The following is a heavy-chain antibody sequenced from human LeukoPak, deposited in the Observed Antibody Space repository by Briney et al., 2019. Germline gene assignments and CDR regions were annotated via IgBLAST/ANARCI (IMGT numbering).Heavy chain of an antibody. CDR1: GFTFSGSW. V-gene: IGHV3-7*01. CDR2: IKQDGSVE. J-gene: IGHJ4*02. CDR3: AKLLGDVTTFDY. D-gene: IGHD3-16*01. Sequence: QPGESLRLSCAGSGFTFSGSWMTWVRQAPGKGLEWVASIKQDGSVEHYMDSVKGRFTISRDNAENSLYLQMNSLRAEDTAVYYCAKLLGDVTTFDYWGQGTLVTVSS.